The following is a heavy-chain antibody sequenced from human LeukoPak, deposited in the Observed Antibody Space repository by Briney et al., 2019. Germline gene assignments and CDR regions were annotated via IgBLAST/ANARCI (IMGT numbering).Heavy chain of an antibody. Sequence: PGGSLRLSCAASGFTFSSYAMHWVRQAPGKGLEWVAVISYDGSNKYYADSVKGRFTISRDNSKNTLYLQMNSLRAEDTAVYYCARVSSGSGSYFYYYYYGMDVWGQGTTVTVSS. CDR2: ISYDGSNK. CDR3: ARVSSGSGSYFYYYYYGMDV. J-gene: IGHJ6*02. D-gene: IGHD3-10*01. CDR1: GFTFSSYA. V-gene: IGHV3-30*04.